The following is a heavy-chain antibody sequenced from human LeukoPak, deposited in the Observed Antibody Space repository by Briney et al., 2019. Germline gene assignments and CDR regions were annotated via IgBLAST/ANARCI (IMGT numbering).Heavy chain of an antibody. D-gene: IGHD2-8*01. CDR1: GGSISSSTHY. V-gene: IGHV4-39*07. J-gene: IGHJ4*02. CDR3: SRENGAFSPFGY. CDR2: IYYRGST. Sequence: SETLSLTCTVSGGSISSSTHYWGWIRQPPGKGLEWIGNIYYRGSTYYNPSLESRVTVSLDKSKNQLSLNLTSVTAADTAVYYCSRENGAFSPFGYWGQGTLVTVLS.